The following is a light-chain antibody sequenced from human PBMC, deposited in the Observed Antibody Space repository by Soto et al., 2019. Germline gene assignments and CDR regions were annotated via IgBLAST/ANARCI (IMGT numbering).Light chain of an antibody. CDR3: QHSKTYPLT. CDR2: DAS. CDR1: ESVSTW. J-gene: IGKJ1*01. Sequence: DIQMTQSPSTLSASVGDRVHITCRASESVSTWLAWYQQKPGKAPKLLIYDASSLESGVPSRFSGTGSGTQFTLTISSLQPDDFATYYCQHSKTYPLTFGQGTRVEIK. V-gene: IGKV1-5*01.